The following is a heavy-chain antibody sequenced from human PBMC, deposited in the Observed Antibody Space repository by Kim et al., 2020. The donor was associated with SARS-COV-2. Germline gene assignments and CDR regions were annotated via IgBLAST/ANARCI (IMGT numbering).Heavy chain of an antibody. J-gene: IGHJ6*02. CDR1: GGSISSSSYY. V-gene: IGHV4-39*01. CDR2: IYYSGST. CDR3: AGGRVDYYDRLYYYYYYGMDV. D-gene: IGHD3-22*01. Sequence: SETLSLTCTVSGGSISSSSYYWGWIRQPPGKGLEWIGSIYYSGSTYYNPSLKSRVTISVDTSKNQFSLKLSSVTAADTAVYYCAGGRVDYYDRLYYYYYYGMDVWGQGTTVTASS.